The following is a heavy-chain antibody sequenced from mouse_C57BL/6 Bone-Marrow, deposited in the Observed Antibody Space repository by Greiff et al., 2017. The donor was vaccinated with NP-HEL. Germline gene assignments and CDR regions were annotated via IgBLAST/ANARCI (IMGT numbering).Heavy chain of an antibody. CDR2: ISNLAYSI. J-gene: IGHJ4*01. Sequence: EVKLVESGGGLVQPGGSLKLSCAASGFTFSDYGMAWVRQAPRKGPEWVAFISNLAYSIYYADTVTGRFTISRENAKNTLYLEMSSLRSEDTAMYYCARPGGAMDYWGQGTSVTVSS. CDR3: ARPGGAMDY. CDR1: GFTFSDYG. V-gene: IGHV5-15*01.